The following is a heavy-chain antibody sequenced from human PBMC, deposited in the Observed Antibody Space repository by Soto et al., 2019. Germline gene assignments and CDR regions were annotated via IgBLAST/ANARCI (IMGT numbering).Heavy chain of an antibody. D-gene: IGHD5-12*01. Sequence: QVQLQQWGAGLLKPSETLSLTCAVYGGSFSGYYWSWIRQPPGKGLEWIGEINHSGSTNYNPSLKSRVTISVDTSKTQFSLNLSSVSAADKAVYYCARGGALPWIISRKNYYYYYGMDVWGQGTTVTVSS. CDR1: GGSFSGYY. V-gene: IGHV4-34*01. CDR3: ARGGALPWIISRKNYYYYYGMDV. J-gene: IGHJ6*02. CDR2: INHSGST.